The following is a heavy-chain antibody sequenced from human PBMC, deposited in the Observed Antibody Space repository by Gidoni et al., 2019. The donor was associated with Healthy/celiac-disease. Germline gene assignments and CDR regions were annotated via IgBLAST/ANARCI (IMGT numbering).Heavy chain of an antibody. J-gene: IGHJ4*02. V-gene: IGHV4-34*01. CDR3: ARGSVLLWFGELSLKVRQYYFDY. D-gene: IGHD3-10*01. CDR2: INHSGST. Sequence: VQLQQWGAGLLKPSETLSLICAVYGGSFSGYYWSWLRQPPGKGLEGIGEINHSGSTNYNPSLKSRVTISVDTAKNQFSLKLSSVTAADTAVYYCARGSVLLWFGELSLKVRQYYFDYWGQGTLVTVSS. CDR1: GGSFSGYY.